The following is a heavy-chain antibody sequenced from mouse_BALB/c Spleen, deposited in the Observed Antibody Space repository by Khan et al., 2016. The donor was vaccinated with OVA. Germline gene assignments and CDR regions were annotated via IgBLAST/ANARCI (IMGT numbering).Heavy chain of an antibody. CDR3: SRVGPYHGSYGAWFAY. CDR2: INPTNIYT. V-gene: IGHV1-4*01. Sequence: VELVESGAELVRPGASVKMSCKASGYTFTSYTIHWVKQRPGQGLEWIGYINPTNIYTNYNQKFRDKATLTADKSSRTAYMQLSSLTSEDSAVYYCSRVGPYHGSYGAWFAYWGQGTLVTVSA. D-gene: IGHD2-10*01. J-gene: IGHJ3*01. CDR1: GYTFTSYT.